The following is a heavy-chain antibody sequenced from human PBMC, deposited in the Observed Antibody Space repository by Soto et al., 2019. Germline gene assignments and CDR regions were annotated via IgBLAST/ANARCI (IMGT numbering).Heavy chain of an antibody. V-gene: IGHV1-2*02. CDR1: GYTFTGYY. D-gene: IGHD3-10*01. Sequence: QVQLVQSGAEVKKPGASVKVSCKASGYTFTGYYIHWVRQAPGYGLEWMGWINPDSGGTDYAQKFQGRVTMTRDTSISTAYMELSRLRSDDTAVYYCARDRDNYGSGSFYAWGQGTLVTVSS. J-gene: IGHJ5*02. CDR3: ARDRDNYGSGSFYA. CDR2: INPDSGGT.